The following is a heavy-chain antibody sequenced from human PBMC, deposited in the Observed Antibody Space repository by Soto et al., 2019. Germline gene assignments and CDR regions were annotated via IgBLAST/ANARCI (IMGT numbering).Heavy chain of an antibody. CDR2: ISVGGGSP. CDR1: GFSFSSYA. V-gene: IGHV3-23*01. CDR3: AKEPGADYGDYCDY. Sequence: EVHMLESGGDLVQPEGSLRLSCEASGFSFSSYAMSWVRQARGKGQEWVSGISVGGGSPYYADSVKGRFTISRDNSKNTLYLQMNSLRVEDTALYYCAKEPGADYGDYCDYWGQGTLVTVSS. J-gene: IGHJ4*02. D-gene: IGHD4-17*01.